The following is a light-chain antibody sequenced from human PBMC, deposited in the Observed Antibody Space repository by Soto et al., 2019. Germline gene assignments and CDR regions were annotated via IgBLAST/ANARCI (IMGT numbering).Light chain of an antibody. J-gene: IGKJ1*01. V-gene: IGKV1-9*01. CDR2: DAS. Sequence: DIQLTQSPSFLSASVGDRVTITCRASQGSSNYLAWYHLKPGKAPKLLIYDASTLQSGVPSRFSGSGFGTEFTLTISSLQREDFATYYCQRLNDYPRTFGQGTKVEIK. CDR1: QGSSNY. CDR3: QRLNDYPRT.